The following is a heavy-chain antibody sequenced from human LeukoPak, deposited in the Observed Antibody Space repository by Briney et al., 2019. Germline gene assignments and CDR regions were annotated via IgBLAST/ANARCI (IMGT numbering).Heavy chain of an antibody. J-gene: IGHJ5*02. D-gene: IGHD2-2*01. CDR1: GGTFGSYA. V-gene: IGHV1-69*05. CDR3: ARGYCSSTNCYGFDP. CDR2: IIPIFGTA. Sequence: ASVKVSCKASGGTFGSYAISWVRQAPGQGLEWMGGIIPIFGTANYAQKFQGRVTITTDESTSTAYMELSSLRSEDTAVYYCARGYCSSTNCYGFDPWGQGTLVTVSS.